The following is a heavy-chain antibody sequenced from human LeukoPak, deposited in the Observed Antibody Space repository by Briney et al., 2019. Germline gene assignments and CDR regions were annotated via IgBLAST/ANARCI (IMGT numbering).Heavy chain of an antibody. D-gene: IGHD2-21*02. V-gene: IGHV3-74*01. CDR3: ARVVGDTGYYFDY. J-gene: IGHJ4*02. CDR2: IDYDGSST. Sequence: GGSLRLSCAASGFTFSSYWMHWVRQPPGKGLVWVSRIDYDGSSTNYADSVKGRVTISRDNAKNTLYLQMNSLRAEDTAVYYCARVVGDTGYYFDYWGQGSLVTVSS. CDR1: GFTFSSYW.